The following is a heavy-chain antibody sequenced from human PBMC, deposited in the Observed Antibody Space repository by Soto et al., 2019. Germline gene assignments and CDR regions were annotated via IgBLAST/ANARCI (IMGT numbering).Heavy chain of an antibody. J-gene: IGHJ4*02. D-gene: IGHD3-22*01. Sequence: GGSLRLSCAASGFTFSSYWMSWVRQAPGKGLEWVANIKQDGSEKYYVDSVKGRFTISRDNAKNSLYLQMNSLRAEDTAVYYCARDSVYYYDSSGYYFSYWGQGTLVTVSS. CDR3: ARDSVYYYDSSGYYFSY. CDR2: IKQDGSEK. V-gene: IGHV3-7*03. CDR1: GFTFSSYW.